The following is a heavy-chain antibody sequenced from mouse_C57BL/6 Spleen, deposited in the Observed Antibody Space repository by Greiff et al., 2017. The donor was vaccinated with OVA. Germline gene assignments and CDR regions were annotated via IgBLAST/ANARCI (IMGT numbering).Heavy chain of an antibody. J-gene: IGHJ2*01. Sequence: EVHLEESEGGLVQPGSSMKLSCTASGFTFSDYYMAWVRQVPEKGLEWVANINYDGSSTYYLDSLKSRFIISRDNAKNILYLQMSSLKSEDTATYYCARLTHYDVDYWGQGTTLTVSS. V-gene: IGHV5-16*01. CDR2: INYDGSST. CDR1: GFTFSDYY. CDR3: ARLTHYDVDY. D-gene: IGHD1-1*01.